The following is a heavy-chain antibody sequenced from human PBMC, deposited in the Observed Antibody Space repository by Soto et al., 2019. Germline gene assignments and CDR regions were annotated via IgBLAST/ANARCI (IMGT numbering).Heavy chain of an antibody. D-gene: IGHD3-10*01. J-gene: IGHJ6*02. Sequence: ASVKVSCKASGYTFTSYAMHWVRQAPGQRLEWMGWINAGNGNTKYSQKFQGRVTITRDTSASTAYMELSSLRSEDTAVYYCARDLLSSLGAHYYYYGMDVWGQGTTVTVSS. CDR1: GYTFTSYA. CDR3: ARDLLSSLGAHYYYYGMDV. CDR2: INAGNGNT. V-gene: IGHV1-3*01.